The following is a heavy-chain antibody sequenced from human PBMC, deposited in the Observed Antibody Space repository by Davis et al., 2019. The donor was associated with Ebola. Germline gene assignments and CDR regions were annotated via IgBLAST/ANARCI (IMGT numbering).Heavy chain of an antibody. V-gene: IGHV3-21*01. CDR1: GFTFSSYS. Sequence: GGSLRLSCAASGFTFSSYSMNWVRQAPGKGLEWVSSISSSSSYIYYADSVKGRFTISRDNAKNSLYLQMNSLRAEDTAVYYCAKEGGGAQEYYYGMDVWGQGTTVTVSS. J-gene: IGHJ6*02. D-gene: IGHD3-16*01. CDR3: AKEGGGAQEYYYGMDV. CDR2: ISSSSSYI.